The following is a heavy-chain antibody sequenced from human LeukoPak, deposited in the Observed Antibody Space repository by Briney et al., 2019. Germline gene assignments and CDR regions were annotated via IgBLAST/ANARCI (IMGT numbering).Heavy chain of an antibody. V-gene: IGHV3-74*01. CDR2: VNGDGSST. CDR1: GFTFSAYW. D-gene: IGHD5-12*01. Sequence: VGSLRLSCAASGFTFSAYWMHWVRQGPGKGLGCVSRVNGDGSSTYYAHSVKGRSTISRDNARSTLYLQMNSLRAEDTAVFYCVRARSGYLFDSWGQGTLVTVSS. J-gene: IGHJ4*02. CDR3: VRARSGYLFDS.